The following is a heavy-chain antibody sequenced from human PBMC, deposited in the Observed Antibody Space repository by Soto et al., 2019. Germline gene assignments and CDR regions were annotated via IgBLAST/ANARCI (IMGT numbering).Heavy chain of an antibody. V-gene: IGHV1-46*03. Sequence: GASVKVSCKAIGYSFTSNYMESVRQAPGQGLEWMGTIYPGGVNIGYAQKFKGRVTMTKDTSTSTVYMELNSLTSEDTAVYPCATHLRCHALVWCFFPWG. CDR2: IYPGGVNI. CDR1: GYSFTSNY. D-gene: IGHD2-8*01. CDR3: ATHLRCHALVWCFFP. J-gene: IGHJ5*02.